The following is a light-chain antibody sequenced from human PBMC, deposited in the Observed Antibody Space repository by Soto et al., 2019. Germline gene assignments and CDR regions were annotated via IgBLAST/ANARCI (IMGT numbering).Light chain of an antibody. CDR3: NSMTTSSSSRFV. CDR2: DVN. V-gene: IGLV2-14*01. CDR1: SSDIGRYEY. J-gene: IGLJ1*01. Sequence: QSVLTQPASVSGSPGQSITISCTGTSSDIGRYEYVSWYQQYPGKAPKLIIYDVNNRPSGVSNRFSGSKSGNAASLTISGLQAEDEADYYCNSMTTSSSSRFVFGTGTKVTVL.